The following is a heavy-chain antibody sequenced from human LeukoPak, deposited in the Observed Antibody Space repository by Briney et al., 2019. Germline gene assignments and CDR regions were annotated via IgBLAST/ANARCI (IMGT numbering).Heavy chain of an antibody. CDR3: AKDRTHSSGSDY. J-gene: IGHJ4*02. CDR2: IKQDGSEK. D-gene: IGHD6-19*01. V-gene: IGHV3-7*03. CDR1: GFTFSSYW. Sequence: GGSLRLSCAASGFTFSSYWMSWVRQAPGKGLEWVANIKQDGSEKYYVDSVKGRFTISRDNSKNTLYLQMNSLRAEDTAVYYCAKDRTHSSGSDYWGQGTLVTVSS.